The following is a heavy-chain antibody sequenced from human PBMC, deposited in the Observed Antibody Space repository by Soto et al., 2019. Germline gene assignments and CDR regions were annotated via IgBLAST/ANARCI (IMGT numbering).Heavy chain of an antibody. CDR1: GYSFTSYW. CDR3: ARLGSSSYYYYCGMDV. V-gene: IGHV5-10-1*01. Sequence: LKISCKGSGYSFTSYWISWVRQMPGKGLEWMGRVDPSDSYTNYSPSFQGHVTISADKSISTAYLQWSSLKASDTAMYYCARLGSSSYYYYCGMDVWGQGTTVTVSS. CDR2: VDPSDSYT. J-gene: IGHJ6*02. D-gene: IGHD6-6*01.